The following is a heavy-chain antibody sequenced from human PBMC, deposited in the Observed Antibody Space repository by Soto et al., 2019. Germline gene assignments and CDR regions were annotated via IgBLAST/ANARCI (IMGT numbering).Heavy chain of an antibody. Sequence: QVQLVEPGGGVVQPGRSLRLSCAASGFTFSSYAMHWVRQAPGKGLEWVAVISYDGSNKYYADSVKGRFTISRDNSKNTLYLQMNSLRAEDTAVYYCARESGRYYYDSSGEMCFDYWGQGTLVTVSS. J-gene: IGHJ4*02. V-gene: IGHV3-30-3*01. D-gene: IGHD3-22*01. CDR1: GFTFSSYA. CDR2: ISYDGSNK. CDR3: ARESGRYYYDSSGEMCFDY.